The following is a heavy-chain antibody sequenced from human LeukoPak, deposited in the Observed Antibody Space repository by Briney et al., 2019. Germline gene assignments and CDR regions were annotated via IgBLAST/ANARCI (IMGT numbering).Heavy chain of an antibody. Sequence: SETLSLTCTVSGGSISSSSYYWGWLRQPPGKGREGVGSLYYNGSTYDNPSLKSRVTISVDTSKEQFSLKLSSVTAADTAVYYCARRGRLWWQLGFYWGQGTLVTVSS. CDR1: GGSISSSSYY. CDR2: LYYNGST. V-gene: IGHV4-39*01. D-gene: IGHD4-23*01. J-gene: IGHJ4*02. CDR3: ARRGRLWWQLGFY.